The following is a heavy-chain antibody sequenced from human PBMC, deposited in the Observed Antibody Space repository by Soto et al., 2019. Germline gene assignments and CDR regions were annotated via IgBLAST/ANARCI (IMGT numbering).Heavy chain of an antibody. CDR2: IIPIFGTA. V-gene: IGHV1-69*13. D-gene: IGHD3-16*01. J-gene: IGHJ6*02. CDR1: GGTFSSYA. Sequence: SGKVSCKASGGTFSSYAISWVRQAPGQGLEWMGGIIPIFGTANYAQKFEGRVTITADESTITAYMELSSLKSKDTAVYYWASGRTYGGDYYYYGMDVWGQGTTVTVSS. CDR3: ASGRTYGGDYYYYGMDV.